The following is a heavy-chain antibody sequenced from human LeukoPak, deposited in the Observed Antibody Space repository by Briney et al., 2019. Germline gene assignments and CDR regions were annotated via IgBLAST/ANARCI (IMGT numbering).Heavy chain of an antibody. CDR1: GDSIRNNN. D-gene: IGHD4-17*01. J-gene: IGHJ4*02. V-gene: IGHV4-4*07. CDR3: ARWKYVDYERTFDY. CDR2: IYTSGST. Sequence: SETLSLPCTVSGDSIRNNNGSWVGHPAGKGREWFGRIYTSGSTNYNPSLKSRVTISVDTSKNQFSLKLTSATAADTAIYYCARWKYVDYERTFDYWGQGALVTVSS.